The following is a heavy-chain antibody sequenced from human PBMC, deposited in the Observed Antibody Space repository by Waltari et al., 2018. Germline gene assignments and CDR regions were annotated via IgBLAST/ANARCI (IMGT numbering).Heavy chain of an antibody. CDR3: ANQGVIVNEEAFDI. Sequence: QLQLQESGPGLVKPSETLSLTCAVSGYSISSGSYWGWIRQPPGKGLEWIGRIYHSGSTYYNPSLKSRVTISVDTSKNQFSLKLSSVTAADTAVYYCANQGVIVNEEAFDIWGQGTMVTVSS. J-gene: IGHJ3*02. D-gene: IGHD3-16*02. V-gene: IGHV4-38-2*01. CDR2: IYHSGST. CDR1: GYSISSGSY.